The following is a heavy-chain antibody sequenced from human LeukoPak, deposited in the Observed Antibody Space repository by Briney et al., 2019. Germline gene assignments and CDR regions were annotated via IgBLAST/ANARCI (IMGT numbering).Heavy chain of an antibody. CDR1: GGSIRSGTDY. V-gene: IGHV4-61*02. CDR2: IYMSGST. CDR3: ARLEGSGWYQYY. Sequence: SETLSLTCTVSGGSIRSGTDYWSWIRQPAGKGLEWIGRIYMSGSTDYNPSFKSRVTMSVDTSKNQVSLKLRSVTAADTAVYYCARLEGSGWYQYYWGQGTLVTVSS. D-gene: IGHD6-19*01. J-gene: IGHJ4*02.